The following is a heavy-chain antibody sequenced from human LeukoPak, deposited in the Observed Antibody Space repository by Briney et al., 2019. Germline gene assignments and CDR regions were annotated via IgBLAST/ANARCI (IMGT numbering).Heavy chain of an antibody. D-gene: IGHD6-19*01. CDR1: GGSFSGYY. J-gene: IGHJ4*02. V-gene: IGHV4-34*01. CDR3: ARGGGSRGWYLHY. Sequence: SETLSLTCAVYGGSFSGYYWSWIRQAPGKGLEWIGEINHSGSTNCKPSLKSRVTISVDTSKNQFSLELSSVTAADTAVYYCARGGGSRGWYLHYWGQGTLVTVSS. CDR2: INHSGST.